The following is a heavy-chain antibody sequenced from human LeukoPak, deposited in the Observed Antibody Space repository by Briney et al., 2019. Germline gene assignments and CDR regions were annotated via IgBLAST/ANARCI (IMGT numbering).Heavy chain of an antibody. CDR2: IYYTGST. Sequence: SETLSLTCTVSGGSISTYYWSWIRQPPGKGLEWIGYIYYTGSTSYNPSLKSRVTMSLDASKNQFSLELNSVTPADTAVYYCARESRREGYNPAYYYYYYMDVWGKGTTVTVSS. CDR3: ARESRREGYNPAYYYYYYMDV. J-gene: IGHJ6*03. CDR1: GGSISTYY. D-gene: IGHD5-24*01. V-gene: IGHV4-59*01.